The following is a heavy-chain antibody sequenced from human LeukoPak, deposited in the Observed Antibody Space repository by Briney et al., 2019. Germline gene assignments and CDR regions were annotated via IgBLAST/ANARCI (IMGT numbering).Heavy chain of an antibody. CDR2: IKQDGSEK. Sequence: PGGSLRLSCAASGFTFSSYAMSWVRQAPGKGPEWVGNIKQDGSEKNYVDSVKGRFTISRDNAKNSLYLQMNSLRAEDTAVYYCARRRGSYCYDYWGQGTLVTVSS. V-gene: IGHV3-7*01. CDR1: GFTFSSYA. D-gene: IGHD1-26*01. J-gene: IGHJ4*02. CDR3: ARRRGSYCYDY.